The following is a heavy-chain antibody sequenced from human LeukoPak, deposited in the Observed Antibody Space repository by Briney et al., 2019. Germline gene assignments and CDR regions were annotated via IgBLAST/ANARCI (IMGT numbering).Heavy chain of an antibody. CDR3: AKDRAHIVVVPAAVYFDY. CDR2: ISYDGSNK. V-gene: IGHV3-30*18. CDR1: GFTFSSYG. D-gene: IGHD2-2*01. Sequence: PGRSLRLSCAASGFTFSSYGMHWVRQAPGKGLEWVAVISYDGSNKYYADSVKGRFTISRDNSKNTLYLQMNSLRAEDTAVYYCAKDRAHIVVVPAAVYFDYWGQGTLVTVSS. J-gene: IGHJ4*02.